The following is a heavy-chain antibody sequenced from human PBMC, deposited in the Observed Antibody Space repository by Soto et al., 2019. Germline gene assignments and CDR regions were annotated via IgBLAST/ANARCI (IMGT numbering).Heavy chain of an antibody. CDR3: ARVIVVVTATHFNY. V-gene: IGHV4-61*01. CDR2: IYYSGST. D-gene: IGHD2-21*02. Sequence: SETLSVTCTVSGGSVSSGSYYWSWIRQPPGKGLEWIGYIYYSGSTNYNPSLKSRVTISVDTSKNQFSLKLSSVTAADTAVYYCARVIVVVTATHFNYWGQGTLVTVSS. CDR1: GGSVSSGSYY. J-gene: IGHJ4*02.